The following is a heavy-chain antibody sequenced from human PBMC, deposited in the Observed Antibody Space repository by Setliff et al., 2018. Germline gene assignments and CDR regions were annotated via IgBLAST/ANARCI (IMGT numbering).Heavy chain of an antibody. V-gene: IGHV1-69*13. Sequence: SVKVSCKASGYTFTSYGISWVRQAPGQGLEWMGGIIPIFGTANYAQKFQGRVTITADESPSTAYMELSSLRSEDTAVYYCARDLIDPDYGDYLSFYYYGMDVWGQGTTVTVSS. D-gene: IGHD4-17*01. CDR2: IIPIFGTA. CDR3: ARDLIDPDYGDYLSFYYYGMDV. CDR1: GYTFTSYG. J-gene: IGHJ6*02.